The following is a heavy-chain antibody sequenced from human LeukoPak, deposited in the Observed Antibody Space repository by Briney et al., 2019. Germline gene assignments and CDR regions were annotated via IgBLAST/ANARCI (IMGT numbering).Heavy chain of an antibody. Sequence: ASVKVSCKASGYIFTDYYMHWVRQAPGQGLEWMGWINPNSGGTNYAQKFQGRVTMTRDTSISTAYMELSRLRSDDTAVYYCARDPLEYSGYDLEVYWGQGTLVTVSS. V-gene: IGHV1-2*02. J-gene: IGHJ4*02. D-gene: IGHD5-12*01. CDR3: ARDPLEYSGYDLEVY. CDR1: GYIFTDYY. CDR2: INPNSGGT.